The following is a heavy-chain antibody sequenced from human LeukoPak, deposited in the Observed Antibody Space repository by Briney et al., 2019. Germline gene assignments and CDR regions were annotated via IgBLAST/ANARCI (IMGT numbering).Heavy chain of an antibody. CDR1: GFTFSSYA. CDR3: AKDTNYDFWSGPSLFTIDY. J-gene: IGHJ4*02. Sequence: GGSLRLSCAASGFTFSSYAMSWVRQAPGKGLEWVSAISGSGGSTYYADSVKGRFTISRDNSKNTLYLQMNSLRAEDTAVYYCAKDTNYDFWSGPSLFTIDYWGQGTLVTVSS. V-gene: IGHV3-23*01. D-gene: IGHD3-3*01. CDR2: ISGSGGST.